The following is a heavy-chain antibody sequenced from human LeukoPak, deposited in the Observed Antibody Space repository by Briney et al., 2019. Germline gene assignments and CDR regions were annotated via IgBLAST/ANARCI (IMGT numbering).Heavy chain of an antibody. CDR2: ISGSGGST. J-gene: IGHJ6*02. D-gene: IGHD3-22*01. V-gene: IGHV3-23*01. CDR3: AREGDQHYDSSGYYYWGYYYYGMDV. CDR1: GFTFSSYA. Sequence: GGSLRLSCAASGFTFSSYAMSWVRQAPGKGLEWVSAISGSGGSTYYADSVKGRFTISRDNSKNTPYLQMNSLRAEDTAVYYCAREGDQHYDSSGYYYWGYYYYGMDVWGQGTTVTVSS.